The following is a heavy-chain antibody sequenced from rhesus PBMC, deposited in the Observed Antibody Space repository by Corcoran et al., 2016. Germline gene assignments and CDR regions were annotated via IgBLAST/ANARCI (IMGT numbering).Heavy chain of an antibody. D-gene: IGHD2-21*01. Sequence: QVQLQESGPGLVKPSETLSLTCAVSGYSISSGYGWSWIRQPPGKGLEWIGYISYSGSTSYNPSLKSRVTISRDTSKNQFSLKLSSVTAADTAVYYCARGSTVLVVVATDAFDFWGQGLRVTVSS. CDR3: ARGSTVLVVVATDAFDF. CDR1: GYSISSGYG. CDR2: ISYSGST. V-gene: IGHV4-122*02. J-gene: IGHJ3*01.